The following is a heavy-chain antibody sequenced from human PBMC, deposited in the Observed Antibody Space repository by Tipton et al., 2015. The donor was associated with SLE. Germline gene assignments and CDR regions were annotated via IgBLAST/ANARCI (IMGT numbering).Heavy chain of an antibody. CDR3: ARATYYDILIDSYSHHDAFDI. CDR2: LKTDDGYT. CDR1: GSGTSNY. D-gene: IGHD3-9*01. V-gene: IGHV3-74*01. Sequence: GSLRLSCVASGSGTSNYMHWVRQGPGKGLVWVSRLKTDDGYTSYADSVKGRFTISRDNAKNSLYLQMNSLRAEDTAVYYCARATYYDILIDSYSHHDAFDIWGQGTMVTVSS. J-gene: IGHJ3*02.